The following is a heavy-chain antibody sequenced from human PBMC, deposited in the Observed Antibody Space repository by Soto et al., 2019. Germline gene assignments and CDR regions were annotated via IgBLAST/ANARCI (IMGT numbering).Heavy chain of an antibody. CDR3: ARDLGYCSGGSCYPDYYFDY. D-gene: IGHD2-15*01. CDR1: GYTFTGYY. Sequence: ASVKVSCKASGYTFTGYYMHWVRQAPGQGLEWMGWINPNSGGTNYAQKFQGWVTMTRDTSISTAYMELSRLRSDDTAVYYCARDLGYCSGGSCYPDYYFDYWGQGPLVTVSS. V-gene: IGHV1-2*04. CDR2: INPNSGGT. J-gene: IGHJ4*02.